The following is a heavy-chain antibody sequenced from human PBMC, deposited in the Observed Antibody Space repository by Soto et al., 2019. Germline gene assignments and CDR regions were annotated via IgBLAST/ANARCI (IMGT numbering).Heavy chain of an antibody. J-gene: IGHJ3*02. CDR3: AKERTAYCSSTSCYAFDI. CDR1: GFTFSSYG. V-gene: IGHV3-30*18. Sequence: PGGSLRLSCAASGFTFSSYGMHWVRQAPGKGLEWVAVISYDGSNKYYADSVKGRFTISRDNSKNTLYLQMNSLRAEDTAVYYCAKERTAYCSSTSCYAFDIWGQGTMVTVSS. CDR2: ISYDGSNK. D-gene: IGHD2-2*01.